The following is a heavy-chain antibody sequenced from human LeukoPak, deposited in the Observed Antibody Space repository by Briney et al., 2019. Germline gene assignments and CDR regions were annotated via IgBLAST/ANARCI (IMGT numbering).Heavy chain of an antibody. CDR2: ISSSSSTI. CDR1: GFTFSSYS. Sequence: GGSLRLSCAASGFTFSSYSMNWVRQAPGRGLEWVSYISSSSSTIYYADSVKGRFTISRDNAKNSLYLQMNSLRAEDTAVYYCASWGTSGWYHYWGQGTLVTVSS. V-gene: IGHV3-48*01. CDR3: ASWGTSGWYHY. J-gene: IGHJ4*02. D-gene: IGHD6-19*01.